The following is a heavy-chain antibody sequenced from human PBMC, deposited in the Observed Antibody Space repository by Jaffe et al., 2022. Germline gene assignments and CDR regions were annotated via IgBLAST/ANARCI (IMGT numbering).Heavy chain of an antibody. CDR1: GGSFSDNY. Sequence: QVQLQQWGAGLLKPSETLSLTCAVYGGSFSDNYWTWIRQPPGKGLEWIGEINHSGSTKYNPSLKSRVSMSVDTSKNQFSLRLTSVTAADTALYYCARNSSDLGYYNLDYWGQGILVTVSS. J-gene: IGHJ4*02. D-gene: IGHD6-13*01. CDR3: ARNSSDLGYYNLDY. V-gene: IGHV4-34*02. CDR2: INHSGST.